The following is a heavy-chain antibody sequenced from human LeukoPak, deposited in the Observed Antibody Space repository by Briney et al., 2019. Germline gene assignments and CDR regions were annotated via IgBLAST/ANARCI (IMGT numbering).Heavy chain of an antibody. Sequence: SHTLSLTCAISGDSVSSNSAAWNWITQSPSRGLEWLGRTYYRSKWYNDYAVSVKSRITINPDTSKNQFSLQLNSVTPEDTAVYYCARGTVVTPEYFQHWGQGTLVTVSS. CDR2: TYYRSKWYN. D-gene: IGHD4-23*01. CDR3: ARGTVVTPEYFQH. J-gene: IGHJ1*01. CDR1: GDSVSSNSAA. V-gene: IGHV6-1*01.